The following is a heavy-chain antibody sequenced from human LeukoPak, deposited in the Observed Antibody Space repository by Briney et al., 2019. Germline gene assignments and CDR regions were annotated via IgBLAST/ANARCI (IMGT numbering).Heavy chain of an antibody. CDR2: ISGSGGST. CDR1: GFTFSSCA. Sequence: PGVSLRLSCAASGFTFSSCAMSWVRQAPGKGLEWVSAISGSGGSTYYADSVKGRFTISRDNSKNTLYLQMNSLRAEDTAVYYCAKPPYDSSGYYAYFDYWGQGTLVTVSS. CDR3: AKPPYDSSGYYAYFDY. V-gene: IGHV3-23*01. D-gene: IGHD3-22*01. J-gene: IGHJ4*02.